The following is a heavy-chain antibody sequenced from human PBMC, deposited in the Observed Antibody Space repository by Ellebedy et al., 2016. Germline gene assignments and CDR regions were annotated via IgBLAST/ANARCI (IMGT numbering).Heavy chain of an antibody. CDR1: GGSISSYY. D-gene: IGHD3-16*01. J-gene: IGHJ3*02. CDR2: IYYSGST. CDR3: ARRGMRRLTNAFDI. Sequence: SETLSLXCTVSGGSISSYYWSWIRQPPGKGLEWIGYIYYSGSTNYNPSLKSRVTISVDTSKNQFSLKLSSVTAADTAVYYCARRGMRRLTNAFDIWGQGTMVTVSS. V-gene: IGHV4-59*01.